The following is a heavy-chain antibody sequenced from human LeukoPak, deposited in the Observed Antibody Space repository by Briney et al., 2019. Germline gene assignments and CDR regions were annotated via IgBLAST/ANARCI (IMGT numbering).Heavy chain of an antibody. CDR1: GGSISSYY. CDR2: IYYSGST. Sequence: SETLSLTCTVSGGSISSYYWSWIRQPPGKGLEWIGYIYYSGSTNYNPSLKSRVTISADTSKNQFSLKLSSVTAADTAVYYCARDLSGWSQDWYFDLWGRGTLVTVSS. D-gene: IGHD6-19*01. CDR3: ARDLSGWSQDWYFDL. V-gene: IGHV4-59*01. J-gene: IGHJ2*01.